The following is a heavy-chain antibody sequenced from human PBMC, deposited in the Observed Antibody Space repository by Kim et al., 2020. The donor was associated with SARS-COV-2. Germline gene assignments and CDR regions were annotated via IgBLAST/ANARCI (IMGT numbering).Heavy chain of an antibody. CDR1: GFTFSSYA. CDR3: VKMQWRRYSGYDNFDY. Sequence: GGSLRLSCSASGFTFSSYAMHWVRQAPGKGLEYVSAISSNGGSTYYADSVKGRFTISRYNSKNTLYLQMSSLRAEDTAVYYCVKMQWRRYSGYDNFDYWGQGTLVTVSS. J-gene: IGHJ4*02. D-gene: IGHD5-12*01. CDR2: ISSNGGST. V-gene: IGHV3-64D*06.